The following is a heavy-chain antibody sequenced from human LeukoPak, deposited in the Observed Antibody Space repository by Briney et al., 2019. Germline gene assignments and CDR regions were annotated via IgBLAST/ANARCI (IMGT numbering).Heavy chain of an antibody. CDR1: GASISSSNYY. Sequence: SETLSLTCTVSGASISSSNYYWGWIRQPPGKGLEWIGSIYYSGSTYYNPSLKSRVTISVDTSKSQFSLKLTSVTAADTAVYYCAKHLGELRDYWGRGTLVTVSS. CDR3: AKHLGELRDY. V-gene: IGHV4-39*01. D-gene: IGHD3-16*01. CDR2: IYYSGST. J-gene: IGHJ4*02.